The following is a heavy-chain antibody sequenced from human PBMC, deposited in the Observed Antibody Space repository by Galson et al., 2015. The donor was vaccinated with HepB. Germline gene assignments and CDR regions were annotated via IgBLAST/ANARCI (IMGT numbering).Heavy chain of an antibody. V-gene: IGHV1-18*04. CDR1: GYTFTSYG. Sequence: SVKVSCKASGYTFTSYGISWVRQAPGQGLEWMGWISAYNGNTNYAQKLQGRVTMTTDTSTSTAYMELRSLRSDDTAVYYCTVVVTASYYYGMDVWGQGTTVTVSS. CDR2: ISAYNGNT. J-gene: IGHJ6*02. D-gene: IGHD2-21*02. CDR3: TVVVTASYYYGMDV.